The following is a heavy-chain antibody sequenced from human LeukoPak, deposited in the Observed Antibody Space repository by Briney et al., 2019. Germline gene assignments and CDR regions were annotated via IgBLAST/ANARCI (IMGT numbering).Heavy chain of an antibody. V-gene: IGHV4-61*08. CDR2: IYSSGST. CDR3: ARGNSGYDYAFDI. J-gene: IGHJ3*02. Sequence: PSQTLSLTCTVSGGSISSGGYYWSWIRQPPGKGLQWIGFIYSSGSTNYNPSLKSRVTISLDTTKNQFSLRVSSVTSADTAVYYCARGNSGYDYAFDIWGQGTMVTVSS. CDR1: GGSISSGGYY. D-gene: IGHD5-12*01.